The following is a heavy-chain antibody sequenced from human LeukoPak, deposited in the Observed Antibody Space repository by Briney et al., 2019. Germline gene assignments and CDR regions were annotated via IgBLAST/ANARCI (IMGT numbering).Heavy chain of an antibody. CDR1: GGSFSGYY. Sequence: SETLSLTCAVYGGSFSGYYWSWIRQPPGKGLEWIGEINHSGSTNYNPSLKSRVTISVDTSKNQFSLKLISVTAADTAVYYCARPGSASGWYYYDFWGRGALVTVSS. V-gene: IGHV4-34*01. CDR3: ARPGSASGWYYYDF. J-gene: IGHJ4*02. D-gene: IGHD3-10*01. CDR2: INHSGST.